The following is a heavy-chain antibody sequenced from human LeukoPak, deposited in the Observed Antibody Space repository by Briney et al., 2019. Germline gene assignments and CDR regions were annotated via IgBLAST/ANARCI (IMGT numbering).Heavy chain of an antibody. V-gene: IGHV4-4*07. D-gene: IGHD2-2*01. CDR3: ARGDCSSTSCWRYFDL. J-gene: IGHJ2*01. CDR1: GGSISNYY. Sequence: SETLSLTCTVSGGSISNYYWYWIRQPAGKGLEWIGRIYISGSPSANTNYNPSLKGRVTMSVDTSTNQFSLNLSSVTAADTAMYYCARGDCSSTSCWRYFDLWGRGTLVTVSS. CDR2: IYISGSPSANT.